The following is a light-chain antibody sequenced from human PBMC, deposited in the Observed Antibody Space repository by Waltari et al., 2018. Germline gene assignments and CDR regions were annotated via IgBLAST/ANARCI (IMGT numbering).Light chain of an antibody. CDR3: QQSHSFPWT. CDR2: TAS. CDR1: QGIGTW. J-gene: IGKJ1*01. Sequence: DIQMTQSPPPVSASVGNRVTITCRASQGIGTWLAWYQQKPGKAPRLLIYTASGLRDGVPSRFSGSGSGTDFTLTINSLQPEDFAIYYCQQSHSFPWTFGQGTRVDIK. V-gene: IGKV1-12*01.